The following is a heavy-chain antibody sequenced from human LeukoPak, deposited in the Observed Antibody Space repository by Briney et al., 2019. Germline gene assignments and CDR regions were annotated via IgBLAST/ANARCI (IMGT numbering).Heavy chain of an antibody. CDR1: GGTFSSYA. CDR2: IIPIFGTA. D-gene: IGHD2-8*01. Sequence: SVKVSCKASGGTFSSYAISWVRQAPGQGLEWMGGIIPIFGTANYAQKFQGRVTITTDESTSTAYMELSSLRSEDTAVYYCAATGIGYCTNGVCYATWFDPWGQGTLVTVSS. J-gene: IGHJ5*02. CDR3: AATGIGYCTNGVCYATWFDP. V-gene: IGHV1-69*05.